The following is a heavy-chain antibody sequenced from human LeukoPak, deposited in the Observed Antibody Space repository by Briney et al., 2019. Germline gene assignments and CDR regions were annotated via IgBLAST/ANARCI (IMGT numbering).Heavy chain of an antibody. V-gene: IGHV1-8*01. CDR1: GYTLTSYD. CDR2: MNPNSSNT. J-gene: IGHJ4*02. Sequence: ASVKVSCKASGYTLTSYDINWVRQATGQGLEWMGWMNPNSSNTGYAQKFQGRVTMTRNTSISTAYMELSSLRSEDTAVYYCARGLYCSSTSCSDYWGQGTLVTVSS. CDR3: ARGLYCSSTSCSDY. D-gene: IGHD2-2*01.